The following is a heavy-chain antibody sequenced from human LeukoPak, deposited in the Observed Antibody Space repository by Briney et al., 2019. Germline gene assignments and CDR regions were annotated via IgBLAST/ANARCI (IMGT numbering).Heavy chain of an antibody. J-gene: IGHJ4*02. D-gene: IGHD3-9*01. CDR1: GYTVTSYG. CDR2: ISAYNDNT. CDR3: ARVHYDILTGYSYFDY. Sequence: SVKVSCKASGYTVTSYGISWVRQAPAQGLEWMGWISAYNDNTNYAQKLQGRVTMTTDTSTSTAYMELRSLRSDDTAVYYCARVHYDILTGYSYFDYWGQGTLVTVSS. V-gene: IGHV1-18*01.